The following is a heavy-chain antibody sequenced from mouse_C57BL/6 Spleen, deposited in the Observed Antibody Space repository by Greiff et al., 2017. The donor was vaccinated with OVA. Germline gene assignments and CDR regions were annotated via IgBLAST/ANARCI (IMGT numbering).Heavy chain of an antibody. CDR3: ASGILRQYYFDY. V-gene: IGHV1-76*01. J-gene: IGHJ2*01. Sequence: QVQLKESGAELVRPGASVKLSCKASGYTFTDYYINWVKQRPGQGLEWIARIYPGSGNTYYNEKFKGKATLTAEKSSSTAYMQLSSLTSEDSAVYFCASGILRQYYFDYWGQGTTLTVSS. CDR2: IYPGSGNT. D-gene: IGHD1-1*01. CDR1: GYTFTDYY.